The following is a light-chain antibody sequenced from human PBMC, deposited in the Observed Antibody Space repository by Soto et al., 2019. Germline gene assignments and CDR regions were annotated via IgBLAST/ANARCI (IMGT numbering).Light chain of an antibody. CDR2: DAS. V-gene: IGKV1-33*01. J-gene: IGKJ2*01. CDR1: QDISNY. Sequence: DIQMTQSPSSLSASVGDRVTITCQASQDISNYLNWYQQKPGKAPKLLIYDASNLETGVPSRFXESGSGTDFTFTISSQQPEDIATYYCQQYDNLPPYTFGQGTKLEIK. CDR3: QQYDNLPPYT.